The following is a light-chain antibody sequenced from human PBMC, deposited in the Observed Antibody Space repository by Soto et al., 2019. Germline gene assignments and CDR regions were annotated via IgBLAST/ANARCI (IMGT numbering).Light chain of an antibody. CDR1: QSVSGSD. CDR3: QQYGSSPPIT. CDR2: DAS. J-gene: IGKJ5*01. V-gene: IGKV3-20*01. Sequence: EFVLTQSPGTLSLSPGERATLSCRASQSVSGSDLAWYQQKPGQAPRLLIYDASNRATGIPDRFSGSGSGTDFTLTISRLEPEDFAVYYCQQYGSSPPITFGQGTRLEI.